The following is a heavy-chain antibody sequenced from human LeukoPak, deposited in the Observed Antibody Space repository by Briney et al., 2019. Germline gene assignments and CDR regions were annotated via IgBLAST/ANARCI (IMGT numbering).Heavy chain of an antibody. CDR2: INSRSNNI. J-gene: IGHJ5*02. CDR1: GFTFSTST. Sequence: GGSLRLSCAASGFTFSTSTMNWVRQAPGKGLEWVSSINSRSNNIYYADSVKGRFTISRDNAKNSLYLQMNCLRAEDTAVYYCVRIPNSANFPNWFDPWGQGTLVTVSS. V-gene: IGHV3-21*01. CDR3: VRIPNSANFPNWFDP. D-gene: IGHD4/OR15-4a*01.